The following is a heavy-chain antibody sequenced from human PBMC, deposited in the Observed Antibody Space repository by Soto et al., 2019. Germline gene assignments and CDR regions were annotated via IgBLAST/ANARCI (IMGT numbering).Heavy chain of an antibody. D-gene: IGHD4-17*01. CDR3: ARGFDEPTAEGDYEGT. J-gene: IGHJ5*02. Sequence: GASVKVSCKASGYTFTSYDINWVRQATGQGLEWMGWMNPNSGNTGYAQKFQGRVTMTRNTSISTAYMELSSLRSEDTAVYYCARGFDEPTAEGDYEGTWGQGTLVTVSS. CDR1: GYTFTSYD. CDR2: MNPNSGNT. V-gene: IGHV1-8*01.